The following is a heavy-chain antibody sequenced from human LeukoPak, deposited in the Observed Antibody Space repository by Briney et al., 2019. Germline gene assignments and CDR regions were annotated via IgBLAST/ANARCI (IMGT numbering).Heavy chain of an antibody. Sequence: PGRSLRLSCAASGFTFSSYGMHWVRQAPGKGLEWVAVIWYDGSNKYYADSVKGRFTISRDNSKNTLYLQMNSLRAEDTAVYYCARGSMHVYHLYTDYWGQGTLVTVSS. CDR3: ARGSMHVYHLYTDY. J-gene: IGHJ4*02. CDR1: GFTFSSYG. V-gene: IGHV3-33*01. D-gene: IGHD3-16*01. CDR2: IWYDGSNK.